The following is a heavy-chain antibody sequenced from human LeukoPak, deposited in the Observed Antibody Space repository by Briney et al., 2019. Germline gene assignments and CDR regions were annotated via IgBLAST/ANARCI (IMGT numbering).Heavy chain of an antibody. J-gene: IGHJ3*02. CDR1: GGSISSYY. CDR3: ARDSFSADAFDI. D-gene: IGHD2/OR15-2a*01. CDR2: IYYSGST. V-gene: IGHV4-59*01. Sequence: PSETLSLTCTVSGGSISSYYWSWIRQPPGKGLEWGGYIYYSGSTNYNPSLKSRATISAGTSKNQFSLKLSSVTAADTAVYYCARDSFSADAFDIWGQGTMVTVSS.